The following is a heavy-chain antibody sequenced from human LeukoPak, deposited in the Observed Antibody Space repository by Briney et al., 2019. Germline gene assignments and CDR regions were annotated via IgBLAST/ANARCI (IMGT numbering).Heavy chain of an antibody. Sequence: PSETLSLTCTVSGGSISSYYWSWIRQPAGKGLEWIGRIYTSGSTNYNPSLKSRVTTSVDTSKNQFSLKLSSVTAADTAVYYCARDYGDYESSHDWYFDLWGRGTLATVSS. CDR3: ARDYGDYESSHDWYFDL. CDR2: IYTSGST. J-gene: IGHJ2*01. CDR1: GGSISSYY. V-gene: IGHV4-4*07. D-gene: IGHD4-17*01.